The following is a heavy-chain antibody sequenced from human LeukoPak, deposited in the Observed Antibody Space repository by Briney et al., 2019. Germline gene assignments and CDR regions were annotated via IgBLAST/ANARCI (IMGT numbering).Heavy chain of an antibody. J-gene: IGHJ4*02. CDR1: GYTFTSYF. CDR2: INPNDGTT. V-gene: IGHV1-46*01. D-gene: IGHD3-16*02. Sequence: ASVKVSCKASGYTFTSYFIYWVRQAPGQGPECMGIINPNDGTTNYAQKFQGRVTMTRDTSTSTVHMELSSLRSEDTAVYYCARVQEYYDYVWGSYRPNYFDYWGQGTLVTVSS. CDR3: ARVQEYYDYVWGSYRPNYFDY.